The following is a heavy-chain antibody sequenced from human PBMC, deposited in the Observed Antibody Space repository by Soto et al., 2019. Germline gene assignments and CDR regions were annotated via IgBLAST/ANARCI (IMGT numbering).Heavy chain of an antibody. D-gene: IGHD6-13*01. CDR1: GGCISSYY. CDR2: IYYSGST. CDR3: ARRYGTVFDF. J-gene: IGHJ4*02. Sequence: SETLSLTCTVSGGCISSYYWSWIRQPPGKGLEWIGYIYYSGSTNYNPSLKSRVTISVDTSKNQFSLKLSSVTAADTAVYYCARRYGTVFDFWGPGTLVTVSA. V-gene: IGHV4-59*01.